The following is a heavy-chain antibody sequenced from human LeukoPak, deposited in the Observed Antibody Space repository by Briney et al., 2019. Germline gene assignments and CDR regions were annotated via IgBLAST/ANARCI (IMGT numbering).Heavy chain of an antibody. CDR3: GRAGQGDFWSGLRYSDY. CDR1: GGSIIRYY. D-gene: IGHD3-3*01. Sequence: SETLSLTCTVSGGSIIRYYWSWIRQPPGKGLEWIGYIYYSGSTNYNPSLKSRVTISVDTSKNHFSLKLSSVTTADTAVYHCGRAGQGDFWSGLRYSDYWGQGTLVTVSS. CDR2: IYYSGST. V-gene: IGHV4-59*01. J-gene: IGHJ4*02.